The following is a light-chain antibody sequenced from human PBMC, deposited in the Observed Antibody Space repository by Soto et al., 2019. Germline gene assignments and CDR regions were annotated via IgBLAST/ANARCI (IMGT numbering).Light chain of an antibody. J-gene: IGKJ4*01. CDR3: QQYGSLSPVT. Sequence: EIVLTQSPGTLSLSPGERATLSCRASQSISSSYLAWYQQKPGQAPRLLIYDASSRATGIPDRFSGSGSGTDFTLTISRLDPEDFAVYYCQQYGSLSPVTFGGGTKVEIK. V-gene: IGKV3-20*01. CDR2: DAS. CDR1: QSISSSY.